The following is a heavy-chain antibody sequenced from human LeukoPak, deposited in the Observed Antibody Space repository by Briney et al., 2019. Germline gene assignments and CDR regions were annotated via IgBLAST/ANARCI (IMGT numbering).Heavy chain of an antibody. D-gene: IGHD4-17*01. J-gene: IGHJ4*02. V-gene: IGHV3-48*01. Sequence: GGSLRLSCAASGFSFSSYSMNWVRQAPGKGLEWVSYIRSSSSPIYYADSVKGRFTISRDNAKNSLYLQMNSLRAEDTAVYYCAGEVGADYGDYERDYWGQGTLVTVSS. CDR1: GFSFSSYS. CDR2: IRSSSSPI. CDR3: AGEVGADYGDYERDY.